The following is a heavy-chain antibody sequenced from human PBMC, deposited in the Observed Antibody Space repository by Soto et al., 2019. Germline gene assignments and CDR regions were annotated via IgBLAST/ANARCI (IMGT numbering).Heavy chain of an antibody. CDR2: ISNDGSNK. CDR1: GVTFNNYG. CDR3: TKDGRFDSDGSLYYYYYGMDV. J-gene: IGHJ6*02. Sequence: PWWSLRLSCASSGVTFNNYGMNLVRQAPGKGLEWVAIISNDGSNKYYIESVRGRFTISRDNSKNMLFLQMNSLRVEDTAVYFCTKDGRFDSDGSLYYYYYGMDVWGQGTTVTVSS. V-gene: IGHV3-30*02. D-gene: IGHD2-15*01.